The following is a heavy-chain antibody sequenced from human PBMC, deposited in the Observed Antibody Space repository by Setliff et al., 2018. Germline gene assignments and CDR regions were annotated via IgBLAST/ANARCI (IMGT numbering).Heavy chain of an antibody. CDR2: IYYSGSA. CDR1: GGSISSTTDY. CDR3: AGGRRYDYGWDFDY. D-gene: IGHD4-17*01. J-gene: IGHJ4*02. Sequence: PSETLSLTCTVSGGSISSTTDYWGWIRHPPGKGLEWIGSIYYSGSAFYNPSLKSRVSISLDTSKNQFSPKLTSVTAADTAVYYCAGGRRYDYGWDFDYWGQGTLVTVSS. V-gene: IGHV4-39*07.